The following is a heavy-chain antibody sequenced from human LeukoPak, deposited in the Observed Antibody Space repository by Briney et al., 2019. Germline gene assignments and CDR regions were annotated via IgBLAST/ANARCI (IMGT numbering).Heavy chain of an antibody. J-gene: IGHJ3*02. Sequence: PGGSLRLSCAASGFTFSSFGMHWVRQAPGKGLEWVAGVSYDGSNTYYGDSVKGRFTISRDNSKNTLSLQMNSLSAEDTAVYYCSKDNVVRGVIGAFEIWGQGTMVSVSS. CDR3: SKDNVVRGVIGAFEI. CDR1: GFTFSSFG. D-gene: IGHD3-10*01. V-gene: IGHV3-30*18. CDR2: VSYDGSNT.